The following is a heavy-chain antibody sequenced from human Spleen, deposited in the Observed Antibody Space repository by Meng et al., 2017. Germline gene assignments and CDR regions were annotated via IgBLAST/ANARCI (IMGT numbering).Heavy chain of an antibody. J-gene: IGHJ4*02. V-gene: IGHV3-30*04. D-gene: IGHD4-17*01. Sequence: GGSLRLSCAASGFTFSSYAMHWVRQAPGKGLEWVAVISYDGSNKYYADSVKGRFTISRDNSKNTLYLQMNSLRAEDTALYYCTTRGTVNEPDFDYWGQGTLVTVSS. CDR2: ISYDGSNK. CDR3: TTRGTVNEPDFDY. CDR1: GFTFSSYA.